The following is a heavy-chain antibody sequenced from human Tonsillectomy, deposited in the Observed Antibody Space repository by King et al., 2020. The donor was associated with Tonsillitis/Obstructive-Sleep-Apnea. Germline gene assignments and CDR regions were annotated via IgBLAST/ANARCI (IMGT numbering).Heavy chain of an antibody. CDR1: GGSFSAYY. V-gene: IGHV4-34*01. Sequence: QVQLKQWGAGLLKPSETLSLTCAVYGGSFSAYYWSWIRQPPGKGLEWSGEINHSGSTKYNPSLQSRVIISLDTSKNQFSLKLSSVTAADTAVYYCARGDLLTGYYASTDFDYGGQGTLVTVSS. D-gene: IGHD3-9*01. J-gene: IGHJ4*02. CDR2: INHSGST. CDR3: ARGDLLTGYYASTDFDY.